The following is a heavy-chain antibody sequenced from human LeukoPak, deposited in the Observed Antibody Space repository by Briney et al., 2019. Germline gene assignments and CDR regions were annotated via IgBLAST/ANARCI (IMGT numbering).Heavy chain of an antibody. CDR1: GFTFSSYA. Sequence: PGGSLRLSCAASGFTFSSYAMSWVRQAPGKGLEWVSAISGSGGSTYYADSVKGRFTIPRDNSKNTLYLQMNSLRAEDTAVYYCAKDTDYDILTGSVRDDAFDIWGQGTMVTVSS. J-gene: IGHJ3*02. CDR2: ISGSGGST. CDR3: AKDTDYDILTGSVRDDAFDI. V-gene: IGHV3-23*01. D-gene: IGHD3-9*01.